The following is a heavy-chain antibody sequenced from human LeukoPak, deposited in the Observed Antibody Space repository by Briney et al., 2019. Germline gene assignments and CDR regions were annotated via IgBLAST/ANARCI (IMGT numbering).Heavy chain of an antibody. CDR3: ARDRADGQNYLFDY. V-gene: IGHV4-31*03. CDR2: IYYSGST. Sequence: SETLSLTCTVSGGSVSSGPYYWSWIRQLPGKGLEYIGYIYYSGSTYYNPSLKSRVTISADTSTNQFSLKLSSVTAADTAVYYCARDRADGQNYLFDYWGQGTLVTVSS. J-gene: IGHJ4*02. CDR1: GGSVSSGPYY. D-gene: IGHD5-24*01.